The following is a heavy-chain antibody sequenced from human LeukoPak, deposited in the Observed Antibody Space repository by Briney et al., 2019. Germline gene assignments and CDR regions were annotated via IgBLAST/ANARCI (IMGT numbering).Heavy chain of an antibody. Sequence: PGGSLRLSCAASGFIVSSNYMSWVRQAPGKGLEWVSIIYSGGSTYYADSVKGRFTISRDNSKNTLYLQMNSLRAEDTAVYYCARSLYYFTYMDVWGKGTTVTISS. CDR3: ARSLYYFTYMDV. J-gene: IGHJ6*03. D-gene: IGHD2/OR15-2a*01. CDR1: GFIVSSNY. CDR2: IYSGGST. V-gene: IGHV3-66*01.